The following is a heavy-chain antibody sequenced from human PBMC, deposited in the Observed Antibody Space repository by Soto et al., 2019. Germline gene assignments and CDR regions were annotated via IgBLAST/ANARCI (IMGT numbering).Heavy chain of an antibody. CDR2: IIPIFGTA. J-gene: IGHJ4*02. Sequence: SVKVSCHASGGTFSSYAISWVREAPGQGLELMGGIIPIFGTANYAQKFQGRVTITADESTSTAYMELSSLRSEDTAVYYCASNGIAARRDFGYWGQGTLVTVSS. D-gene: IGHD6-6*01. CDR3: ASNGIAARRDFGY. CDR1: GGTFSSYA. V-gene: IGHV1-69*13.